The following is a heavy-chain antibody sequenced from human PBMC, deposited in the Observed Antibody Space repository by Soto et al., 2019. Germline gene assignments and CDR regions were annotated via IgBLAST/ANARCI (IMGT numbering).Heavy chain of an antibody. CDR2: LSASGANT. CDR3: AKETRARGPFDY. CDR1: GFTYSNYG. J-gene: IGHJ4*02. D-gene: IGHD5-12*01. Sequence: DVQLLESGGGLVQPWGSLRLSCAASGFTYSNYGMNWVRQAPGKGLDWVSALSASGANTYYAESVKGRFTIPSDNSKNPLYLQMNSLRAEDTAVYYCAKETRARGPFDYWGQGTLVTVSS. V-gene: IGHV3-23*01.